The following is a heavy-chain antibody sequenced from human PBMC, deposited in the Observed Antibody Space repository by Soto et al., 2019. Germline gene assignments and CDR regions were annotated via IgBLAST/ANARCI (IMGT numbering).Heavy chain of an antibody. V-gene: IGHV3-21*01. J-gene: IGHJ6*02. CDR1: GLMYSSYS. Sequence: EVQLVESGGGLVKPGGSVRLSCVASGLMYSSYSMSWVRQAPGKGLEWVAFISLSGSQINYAASVEGRFTISRDNAKNALYLQMNTVRVEDTAIYYCASVISCGGGTCSSVHQYYGMDVWGPGTTVTVPS. D-gene: IGHD2-21*01. CDR2: ISLSGSQI. CDR3: ASVISCGGGTCSSVHQYYGMDV.